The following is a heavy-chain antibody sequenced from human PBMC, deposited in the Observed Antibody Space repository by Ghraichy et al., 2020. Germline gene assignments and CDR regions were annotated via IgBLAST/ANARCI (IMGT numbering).Heavy chain of an antibody. CDR3: ARDDSSSSPYYYYYGMDV. J-gene: IGHJ6*02. CDR1: GDSVSSNSAA. Sequence: SETLSLTCAISGDSVSSNSAAWNWIRQSPSRGLEWLGRTYYRSKWYNDYAVSVKSRITINPDTSKNQFSLQLNSVTPEDTAVYYCARDDSSSSPYYYYYGMDVWGQGTTVTVSS. D-gene: IGHD6-6*01. CDR2: TYYRSKWYN. V-gene: IGHV6-1*01.